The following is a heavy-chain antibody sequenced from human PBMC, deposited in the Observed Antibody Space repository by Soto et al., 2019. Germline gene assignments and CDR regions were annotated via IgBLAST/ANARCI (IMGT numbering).Heavy chain of an antibody. CDR3: ARDTGGSYDF. Sequence: EVQLVESGGGLVQPGGSLRLSCAASGFTFSDYYMDWVRQLPGKGLEWVGRTRNKANSYTTEYAPSVKGRFTISRHDSEDLMYLQMNSPKTEDTAVYYCARDTGGSYDFWGQGALVTVSS. V-gene: IGHV3-72*01. CDR2: TRNKANSYTT. CDR1: GFTFSDYY. J-gene: IGHJ4*02. D-gene: IGHD1-26*01.